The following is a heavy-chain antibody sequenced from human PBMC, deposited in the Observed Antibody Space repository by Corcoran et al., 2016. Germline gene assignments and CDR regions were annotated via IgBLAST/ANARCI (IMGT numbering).Heavy chain of an antibody. J-gene: IGHJ4*02. V-gene: IGHV4-34*01. CDR1: GGSFSGYY. CDR2: INHSGST. D-gene: IGHD3-16*01. Sequence: QVQLQQWGAGLLKPSETLSLTCAVYGGSFSGYYWSWIRQPPGKGLEWIGEINHSGSTNYNPSLKSRVTISVDTSKNQFSLKLSSVTAADTVVYYCARGVDDYVWGNSFDYWGQGTLVTVSS. CDR3: ARGVDDYVWGNSFDY.